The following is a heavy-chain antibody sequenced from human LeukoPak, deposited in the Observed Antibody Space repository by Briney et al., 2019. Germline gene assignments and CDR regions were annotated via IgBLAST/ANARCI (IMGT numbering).Heavy chain of an antibody. CDR2: INPNSGGT. CDR1: GYTFTGYY. D-gene: IGHD3-10*01. V-gene: IGHV1-2*02. J-gene: IGHJ3*02. Sequence: ASVKVSCTASGYTFTGYYMHWVRQAPGQGLEWMGWINPNSGGTNYAQKFQGRVTMTRDTSISTAYMELSRLRSDDTAVYYCAGTMVRGVIKRGTFDIWGQGTMVTVSS. CDR3: AGTMVRGVIKRGTFDI.